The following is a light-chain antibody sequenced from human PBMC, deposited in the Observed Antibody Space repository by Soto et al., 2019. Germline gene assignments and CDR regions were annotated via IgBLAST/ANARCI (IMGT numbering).Light chain of an antibody. V-gene: IGLV2-14*02. CDR1: SSDIGKYNL. CDR2: EVS. J-gene: IGLJ1*01. Sequence: QSALTQPASVSGSPGQSITISCTGSSSDIGKYNLVSWYQQQSGKAPKLILYEVSRRPSGVPTRFTGSKSGNTASLTISGLQAEDEADYHCSSYTSGSSHYVFGTGTKLTVL. CDR3: SSYTSGSSHYV.